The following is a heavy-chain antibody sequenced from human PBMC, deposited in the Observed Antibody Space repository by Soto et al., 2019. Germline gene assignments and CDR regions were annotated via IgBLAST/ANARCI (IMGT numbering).Heavy chain of an antibody. D-gene: IGHD3-3*01. Sequence: VQLVESGGGVVQPGRSLRLSCAASGFTFSSYAMHWVRQAPGKGLEWVAVISYDGSNKYYADSVKGRFTISRDNSKNTLYLQMNSLRAEDTAVYYCARVGPDFWSGYYAHWGQGTLVTVSS. CDR2: ISYDGSNK. CDR3: ARVGPDFWSGYYAH. CDR1: GFTFSSYA. V-gene: IGHV3-30-3*01. J-gene: IGHJ4*02.